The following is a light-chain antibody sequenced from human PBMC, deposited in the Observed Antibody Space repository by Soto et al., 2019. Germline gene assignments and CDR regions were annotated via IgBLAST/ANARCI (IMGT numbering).Light chain of an antibody. V-gene: IGLV1-44*01. Sequence: QSVLTQPSSASGTPGQTVTISCSGTSSNIGTNTVNWYRRVPGTAPKLLIFNDNVRPSGVPGRFSGSRSGTSASLAISGLQSEDEADYYCAAWDGSLNVVLLGGGTKLTVL. CDR3: AAWDGSLNVVL. J-gene: IGLJ2*01. CDR1: SSNIGTNT. CDR2: NDN.